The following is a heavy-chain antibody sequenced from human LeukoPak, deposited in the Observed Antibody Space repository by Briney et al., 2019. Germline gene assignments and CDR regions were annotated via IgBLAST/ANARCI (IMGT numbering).Heavy chain of an antibody. J-gene: IGHJ4*02. CDR3: ARDSLGLASDY. V-gene: IGHV4-39*07. D-gene: IGHD3/OR15-3a*01. CDR1: GGSISSSSYY. CDR2: IYYSGST. Sequence: SETLSLTCTVSGGSISSSSYYWGWIRQPPGKGLEWIGSIYYSGSTYYNPSLKSRVTISVDTSKNQFSLKLSSVTAADTAVYYCARDSLGLASDYWGQGTLVTVSS.